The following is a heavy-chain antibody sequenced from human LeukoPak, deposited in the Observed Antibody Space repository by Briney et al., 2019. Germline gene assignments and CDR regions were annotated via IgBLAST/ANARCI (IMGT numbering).Heavy chain of an antibody. V-gene: IGHV1-69*13. CDR1: GGTFSSYA. CDR3: ARALPIRGFFDY. CDR2: IIPIFGTA. J-gene: IGHJ4*02. Sequence: ASVKVSFKASGGTFSSYAISWVRQAPGQGLEWMGGIIPIFGTANYAQKFQGRVTITADESTSTAYMELSSLRSEDTAVYYCARALPIRGFFDYWGQGTLVTVSS. D-gene: IGHD3-10*01.